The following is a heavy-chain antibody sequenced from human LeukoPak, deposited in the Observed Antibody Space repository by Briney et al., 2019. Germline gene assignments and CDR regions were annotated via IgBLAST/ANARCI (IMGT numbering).Heavy chain of an antibody. V-gene: IGHV4-38-2*01. Sequence: PESLSLTCVLPGYSISSGYAWGWIRQPPGKGRGWIGSIYHTGNTYYNRSLKRPGSTSVDTSKNQFSLKLSSVTAADTAVYYCARPLSGSFSFNYWGQGTLVTVSS. D-gene: IGHD1-26*01. CDR2: IYHTGNT. J-gene: IGHJ4*02. CDR1: GYSISSGYA. CDR3: ARPLSGSFSFNY.